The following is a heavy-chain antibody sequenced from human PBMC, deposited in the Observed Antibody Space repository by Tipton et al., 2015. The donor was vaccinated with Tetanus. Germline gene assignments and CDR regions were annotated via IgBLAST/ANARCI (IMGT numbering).Heavy chain of an antibody. D-gene: IGHD3-22*01. CDR2: IDPNSGGT. CDR3: ARDRGDYIYSGMDV. Sequence: QLVQSGAEVKKPGASVKVSCKASGYTFTGYYIYWVRQAPGQGLEWMGWIDPNSGGTVYAQKFQGRVTMTRDTSISTAYIELRSLRSDDTAVYYCARDRGDYIYSGMDVWGPGTTVTVS. CDR1: GYTFTGYY. J-gene: IGHJ6*02. V-gene: IGHV1-2*02.